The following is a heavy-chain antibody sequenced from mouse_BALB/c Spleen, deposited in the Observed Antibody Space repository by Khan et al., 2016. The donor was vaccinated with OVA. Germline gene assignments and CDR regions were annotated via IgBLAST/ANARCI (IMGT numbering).Heavy chain of an antibody. CDR3: ARENYYGRSCYAMDY. Sequence: DLVKPGASVKLSCKASGYTFTSYWINWIKQRPGQGLEWIGRIGPGSSSAYYNDMFKGKATLTVDKSSSTAYIQLSSLSSEDSAVYFGARENYYGRSCYAMDYWGQGTSVTVSS. CDR2: IGPGSSSA. V-gene: IGHV1S41*01. J-gene: IGHJ4*01. D-gene: IGHD1-1*01. CDR1: GYTFTSYW.